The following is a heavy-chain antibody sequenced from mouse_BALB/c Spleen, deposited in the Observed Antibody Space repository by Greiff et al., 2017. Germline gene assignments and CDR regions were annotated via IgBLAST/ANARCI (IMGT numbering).Heavy chain of an antibody. J-gene: IGHJ2*01. CDR2: ILPGSGST. D-gene: IGHD3-2*02. V-gene: IGHV1-9*01. Sequence: QVQLKESGAELMKPGASVKISCKATGYTFSSYWIEWVKQRPGHGLEWIGEILPGSGSTNYNEKFKGKATFTADTSSNTAYMQLSSLTSEDSAVYYCARSGVLYYFDYWGQGTTLTVSS. CDR1: GYTFSSYW. CDR3: ARSGVLYYFDY.